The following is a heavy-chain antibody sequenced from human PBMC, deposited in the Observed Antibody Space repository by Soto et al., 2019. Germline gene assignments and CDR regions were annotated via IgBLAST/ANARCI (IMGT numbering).Heavy chain of an antibody. J-gene: IGHJ4*02. CDR3: ARSKYSISSFDY. D-gene: IGHD6-6*01. CDR2: IYWDDDK. V-gene: IGHV2-5*02. Sequence: SGPTLVNPTQTLTLTCTFSGFSLSTDDVGVGWIRQPPGKALDWLAVIYWDDDKRYSPSLKSRLTITKDTSKNQVLLTMTNMDHVDTATYFCARSKYSISSFDYWGQGALVTVSS. CDR1: GFSLSTDDVG.